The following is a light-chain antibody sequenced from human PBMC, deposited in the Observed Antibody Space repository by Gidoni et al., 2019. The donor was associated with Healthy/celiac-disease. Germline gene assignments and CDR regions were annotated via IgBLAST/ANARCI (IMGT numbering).Light chain of an antibody. J-gene: IGLJ2*01. CDR2: KGS. V-gene: IGLV3-25*03. CDR1: ALPKQY. Sequence: YELTQPPSVSVSPGQKARITCSGDALPKQYAYWYQQKPGQAPVLVICKGSEGPSGIPARFSGSSSGTTVTLTISVVQAEDDADYYCQSADSSGTYVVFGGGTKLTVL. CDR3: QSADSSGTYVV.